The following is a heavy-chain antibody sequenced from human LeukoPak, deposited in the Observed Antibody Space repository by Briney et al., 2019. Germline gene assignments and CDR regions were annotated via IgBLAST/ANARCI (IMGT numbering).Heavy chain of an antibody. Sequence: SETLSLTCTVSGGSISSGDYYWSWIRQPPGKGLEWIGYIYYSGSTYYNPSLKSRVTISVDTSKNQFSLKLSSVTAADTAVYYCALYDFWSGYYWRGEFNNWFDPWGQGTLVTVSS. CDR2: IYYSGST. V-gene: IGHV4-30-4*01. CDR3: ALYDFWSGYYWRGEFNNWFDP. D-gene: IGHD3-3*01. CDR1: GGSISSGDYY. J-gene: IGHJ5*02.